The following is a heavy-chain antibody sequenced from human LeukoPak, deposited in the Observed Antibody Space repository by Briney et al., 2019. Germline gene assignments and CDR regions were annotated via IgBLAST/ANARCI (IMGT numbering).Heavy chain of an antibody. CDR3: TAYGLDY. CDR1: GFTFSNAW. V-gene: IGHV3-15*01. CDR2: IRSKTDGGTT. Sequence: GGSLRLSCAASGFTFSNAWMHWVRQAPGKGLEWVGRIRSKTDGGTTKGRFTISRDDSKTTLYLQMNSLKTEDTAVYYCTAYGLDYWGQGTLVTASS. J-gene: IGHJ4*02. D-gene: IGHD4-17*01.